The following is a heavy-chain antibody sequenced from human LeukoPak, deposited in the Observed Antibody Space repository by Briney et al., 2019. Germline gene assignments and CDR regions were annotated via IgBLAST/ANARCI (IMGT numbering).Heavy chain of an antibody. J-gene: IGHJ5*02. CDR1: GYTFINSD. D-gene: IGHD1-14*01. V-gene: IGHV1-8*01. Sequence: GASVKVSCRASGYTFINSDINWVRQAPGQGLEWMGWMNPNSGNTGSARKFQGRFTMARDTSTAYMELSSLTSEDTAVYYCARVASPDGFDPWGQGTLVTVS. CDR3: ARVASPDGFDP. CDR2: MNPNSGNT.